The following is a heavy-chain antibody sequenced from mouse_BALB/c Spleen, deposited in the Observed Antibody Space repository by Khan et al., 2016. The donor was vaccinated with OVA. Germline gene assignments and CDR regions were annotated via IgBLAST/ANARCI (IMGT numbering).Heavy chain of an antibody. Sequence: VQLKESGPELVKPGASMKMSCKASGYSFTGYTMNWVKQSHVKNLEWIGLINPYNGGTAYNQKFRGKATLTVDKSSNTAYMELLSLTSEDSAVYYCVRSASYGDYVEAWFAYWDQGTLVTVSA. CDR3: VRSASYGDYVEAWFAY. CDR1: GYSFTGYT. J-gene: IGHJ3*01. D-gene: IGHD2-13*01. CDR2: INPYNGGT. V-gene: IGHV1-37*01.